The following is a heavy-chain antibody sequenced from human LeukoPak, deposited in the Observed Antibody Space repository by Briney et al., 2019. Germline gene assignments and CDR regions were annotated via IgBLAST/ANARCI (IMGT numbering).Heavy chain of an antibody. V-gene: IGHV3-15*01. CDR1: GFTFSNAW. CDR3: TTESSGSYNILPADAFDI. D-gene: IGHD1-26*01. J-gene: IGHJ3*02. CDR2: IKSKTDGGTT. Sequence: GGSLRLSCAASGFTFSNAWMSWVREAPGKGLEWVGRIKSKTDGGTTDYAAPVKGRFTISRDDSKNTLYLQMNSLKTEDTAVYYCTTESSGSYNILPADAFDIWGQGTMVTVSS.